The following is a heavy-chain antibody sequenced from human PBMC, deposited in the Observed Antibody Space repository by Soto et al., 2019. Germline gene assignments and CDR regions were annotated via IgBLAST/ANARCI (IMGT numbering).Heavy chain of an antibody. D-gene: IGHD6-13*01. J-gene: IGHJ6*02. CDR1: GFTFSSYG. CDR3: ASDQAHSSSWYAGYYGMDV. CDR2: ISYDGSNK. Sequence: GGSLRLSCAASGFTFSSYGMHWVRQAPGKGLEWVAVISYDGSNKYYADSVKGRFTISRDNSKNTLYLQMNSLRAEDTAVYYCASDQAHSSSWYAGYYGMDVWGQGTTVTVS. V-gene: IGHV3-30*03.